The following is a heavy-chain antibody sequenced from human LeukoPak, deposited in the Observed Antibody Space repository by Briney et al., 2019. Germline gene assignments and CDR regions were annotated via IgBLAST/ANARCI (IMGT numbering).Heavy chain of an antibody. CDR3: ARTSATGATYFDY. Sequence: SETLSLTCTVARCSMNNYYSSWIRQPAGKGLEWIGRIYSTGITHYNPTLKSRVTLSVDTSKSQFSLNLSSVTAADAAVYYCARTSATGATYFDYWGQGTLVTVSS. J-gene: IGHJ4*02. D-gene: IGHD1-26*01. CDR1: RCSMNNYY. CDR2: IYSTGIT. V-gene: IGHV4-4*07.